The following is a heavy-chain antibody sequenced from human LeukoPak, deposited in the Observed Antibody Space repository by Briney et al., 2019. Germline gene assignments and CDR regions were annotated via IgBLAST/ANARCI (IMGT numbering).Heavy chain of an antibody. J-gene: IGHJ3*02. D-gene: IGHD6-13*01. Sequence: GASVKVSCKASGYTFTCYDINWVRQATGQGLEWMGWMNPNSGNTGYAQKFQGRVTITADKSTSTAYMELSSLRSEDTAVYYCARAQAGQQQLALDAFDIWGQGTMVTVSS. CDR2: MNPNSGNT. CDR1: GYTFTCYD. V-gene: IGHV1-8*03. CDR3: ARAQAGQQQLALDAFDI.